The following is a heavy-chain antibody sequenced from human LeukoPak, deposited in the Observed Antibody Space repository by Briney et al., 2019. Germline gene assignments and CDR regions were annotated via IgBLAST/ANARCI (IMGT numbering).Heavy chain of an antibody. Sequence: TGGSLRLSCAASGFPFSTYGISWVRQAPGKGLEWVSAITGSGDFAKYADSVRGRFTISRDNSKNTVYLQIKSLPVEDTALYYWSKRITATAPFDSWGQRALVILSS. V-gene: IGHV3-23*01. CDR2: ITGSGDFA. CDR3: SKRITATAPFDS. D-gene: IGHD4-17*01. CDR1: GFPFSTYG. J-gene: IGHJ4*02.